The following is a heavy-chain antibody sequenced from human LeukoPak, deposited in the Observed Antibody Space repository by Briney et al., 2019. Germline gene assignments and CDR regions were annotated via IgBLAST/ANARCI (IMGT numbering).Heavy chain of an antibody. Sequence: PGGSLRLSCAASGFTFSSYGMSWVRQAPGKGLEWVSAISGSGGSTFYADSVKGRFTISRDNSKNTLYLQMNSLRAEDTAVYYCAKGIAVAGTGFGYWGQGTLVTVSS. CDR3: AKGIAVAGTGFGY. V-gene: IGHV3-23*01. CDR1: GFTFSSYG. J-gene: IGHJ4*02. D-gene: IGHD6-19*01. CDR2: ISGSGGST.